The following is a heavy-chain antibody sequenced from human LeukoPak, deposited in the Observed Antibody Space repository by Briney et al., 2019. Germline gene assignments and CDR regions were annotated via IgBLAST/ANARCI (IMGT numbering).Heavy chain of an antibody. D-gene: IGHD3-22*01. CDR3: ARDQHYDSSGSDAFDI. V-gene: IGHV3-30-3*01. CDR2: ISDDGNDK. CDR1: GFTFSSYA. J-gene: IGHJ3*02. Sequence: PGGSLRLSCAASGFTFSSYAMHWVRQAPGKGLEWVAVISDDGNDKYHADSVKGRFTISRDNSKNTLYLQMNSLRAEDTAVYYCARDQHYDSSGSDAFDIRGQGTMVTVSS.